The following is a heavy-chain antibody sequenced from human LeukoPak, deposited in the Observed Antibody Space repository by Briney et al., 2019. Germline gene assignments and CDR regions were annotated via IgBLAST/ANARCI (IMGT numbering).Heavy chain of an antibody. CDR2: IYYSGST. D-gene: IGHD3-22*01. Sequence: PSETLSLTCTVSGGSVTSYYWSWIRQPPGKGLEWIGHIYYSGSTKYNPSLKSRVTISVDTSKNQFSLKLSSVTAADTAVYYCARQISSDYIYCFDYWGQGTLVTVSS. CDR3: ARQISSDYIYCFDY. J-gene: IGHJ4*02. V-gene: IGHV4-59*08. CDR1: GGSVTSYY.